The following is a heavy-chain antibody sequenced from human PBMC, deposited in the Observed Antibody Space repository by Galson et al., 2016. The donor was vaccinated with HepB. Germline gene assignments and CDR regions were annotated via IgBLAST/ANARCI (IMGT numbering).Heavy chain of an antibody. J-gene: IGHJ4*02. Sequence: SLRLSCAASGFLFDDYAMHWVRQGPGKGLDWVSYINWNGDSTDYADSVKGRFTISRDNARNSLYLQMSSLRAEDTGFYYCVKDKVLVRSYANFDYWGQGTLVTVSS. CDR1: GFLFDDYA. D-gene: IGHD3-16*01. V-gene: IGHV3-9*01. CDR2: INWNGDST. CDR3: VKDKVLVRSYANFDY.